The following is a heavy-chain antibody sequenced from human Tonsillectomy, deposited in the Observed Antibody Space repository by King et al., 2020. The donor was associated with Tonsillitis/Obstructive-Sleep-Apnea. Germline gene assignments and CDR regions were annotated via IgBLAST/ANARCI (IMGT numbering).Heavy chain of an antibody. V-gene: IGHV4-39*01. D-gene: IGHD2-2*01. CDR2: IYYSGST. CDR3: ARQYCSIISCQSSRGGFDP. Sequence: QLQESGPGLVKPSENLSLSCSVSGGSISSSTYYWGWIRQPPGKGLEWIGNIYYSGSTYYNPSLKSRVTISVDTSKNQFSLKLSSVTAADTAVYYCARQYCSIISCQSSRGGFDPWGQGTLVTVSS. J-gene: IGHJ5*02. CDR1: GGSISSSTYY.